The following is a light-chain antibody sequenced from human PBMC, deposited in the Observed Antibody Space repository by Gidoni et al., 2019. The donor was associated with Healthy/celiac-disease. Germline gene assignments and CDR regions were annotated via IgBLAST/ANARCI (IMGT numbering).Light chain of an antibody. V-gene: IGKV3-20*01. CDR1: HNVSISY. Sequence: EIVLTQSPGTLSLSPRARATLSCRASHNVSISYLALYQQKTGQAPRLLIYCASSRATGIPDRFIGSGSGTDFTLTISRLEPEDFAVYYCQQYGSSPWTFGQGTKVEIK. J-gene: IGKJ1*01. CDR3: QQYGSSPWT. CDR2: CAS.